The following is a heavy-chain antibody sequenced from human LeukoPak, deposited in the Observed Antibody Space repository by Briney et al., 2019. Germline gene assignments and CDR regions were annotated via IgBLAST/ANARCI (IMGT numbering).Heavy chain of an antibody. CDR2: IHDSGST. J-gene: IGHJ4*02. CDR3: ARDWGFSYGHFDC. D-gene: IGHD5-18*01. Sequence: PSETLSLTCVVSGDSISSGGYSWSWIRQTPGKGLEWIAYIHDSGSTYNNPSLKSRVSISVDTSKNQFSLKLTSVTAADTAVYYCARDWGFSYGHFDCWGQGTLVTVSS. V-gene: IGHV4-30-4*07. CDR1: GDSISSGGYS.